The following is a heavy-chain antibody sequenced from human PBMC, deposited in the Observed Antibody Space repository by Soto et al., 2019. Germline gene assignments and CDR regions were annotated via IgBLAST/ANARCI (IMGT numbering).Heavy chain of an antibody. D-gene: IGHD6-13*01. CDR2: ISGSGGST. J-gene: IGHJ4*02. CDR1: GFTFSNYA. Sequence: GGSLRLSCAASGFTFSNYAMSWVRQAPGRGLEWVSSISGSGGSTFYSDSVKGRFTISGDSSKNTLYLNMNSLRAEDTAVYYCAKELSSMWFPLDYWGQGTLVTVSS. CDR3: AKELSSMWFPLDY. V-gene: IGHV3-23*01.